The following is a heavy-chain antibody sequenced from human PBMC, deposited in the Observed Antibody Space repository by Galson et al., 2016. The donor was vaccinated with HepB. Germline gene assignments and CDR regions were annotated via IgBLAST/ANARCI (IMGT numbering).Heavy chain of an antibody. Sequence: SVKVSCKASGYTFTSYDINWVRQATGQGLEWMGWMNPNSGNTGYAQKFQGRVTMTRNTSISTAYMELSSLRSEDTAVYYCARARKTTLPGSRATVTTIGSLGYWGQGTLVTVSS. CDR2: MNPNSGNT. CDR3: ARARKTTLPGSRATVTTIGSLGY. D-gene: IGHD4-17*01. V-gene: IGHV1-8*01. J-gene: IGHJ4*02. CDR1: GYTFTSYD.